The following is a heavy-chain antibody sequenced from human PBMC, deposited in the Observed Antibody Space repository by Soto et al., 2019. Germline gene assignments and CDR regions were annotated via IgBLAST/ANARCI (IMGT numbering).Heavy chain of an antibody. J-gene: IGHJ3*02. CDR1: GFIFSTYT. CDR3: ARDPYSGRYLLLDQDAFDI. CDR2: ISFDGSKK. V-gene: IGHV3-30*04. Sequence: GGSLRLSCAASGFIFSTYTIHWVRQAPGKGLEWVAVISFDGSKKSYADSMEGRFTISRDNSKSTFYLQMDGLRAEDTAVYYCARDPYSGRYLLLDQDAFDIWGQGTVVTVSS. D-gene: IGHD1-26*01.